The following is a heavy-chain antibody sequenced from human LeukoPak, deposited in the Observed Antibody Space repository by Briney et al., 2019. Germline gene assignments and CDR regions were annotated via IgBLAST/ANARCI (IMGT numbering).Heavy chain of an antibody. CDR1: GYTFTGYY. D-gene: IGHD4-17*01. Sequence: ASVKVSCKASGYTFTGYYMHWVRQAPGQGLEWMGWINPNSGGTNYAQKFQGWVTMTRDTSISTAYMELSRLRSDDTAVYYCARNYGDYRGYYFDYWGQGTLVTVSS. V-gene: IGHV1-2*04. CDR2: INPNSGGT. CDR3: ARNYGDYRGYYFDY. J-gene: IGHJ4*02.